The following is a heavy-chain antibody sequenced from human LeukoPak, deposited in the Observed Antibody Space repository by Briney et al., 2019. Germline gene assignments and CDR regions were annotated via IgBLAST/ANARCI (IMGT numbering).Heavy chain of an antibody. CDR1: GGSISSGGYS. V-gene: IGHV4-30-2*01. J-gene: IGHJ5*02. CDR2: IYHSGST. D-gene: IGHD6-13*01. Sequence: SQTLSLTCAVSGGSISSGGYSWSWIRQPPGKGLEWIGYIYHSGSTYYNPSLKSRVTISVDRSKNQFSLKLSSVTAADTAVYYCARDRIAAAGTTRPWNWFDPWGQGTLVTVSS. CDR3: ARDRIAAAGTTRPWNWFDP.